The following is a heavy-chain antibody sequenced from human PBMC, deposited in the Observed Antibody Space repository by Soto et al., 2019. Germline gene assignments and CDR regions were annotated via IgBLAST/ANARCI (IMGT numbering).Heavy chain of an antibody. D-gene: IGHD3-3*01. Sequence: PGESLKISCKGSGYSFAGYWITWVRQKPGKGLGWMGRIDPSDSQTYYSPSFRGHVTISVTKSITTVFLQWSSLRASDTAMYYYARQRDDSDTVAIFQYSFDPWGQGTPVTVSS. CDR1: GYSFAGYW. V-gene: IGHV5-10-1*01. CDR2: IDPSDSQT. J-gene: IGHJ5*02. CDR3: ARQRDDSDTVAIFQYSFDP.